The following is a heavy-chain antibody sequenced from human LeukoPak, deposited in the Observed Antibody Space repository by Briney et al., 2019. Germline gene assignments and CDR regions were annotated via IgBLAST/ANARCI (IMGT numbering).Heavy chain of an antibody. CDR1: GYTFSSYD. D-gene: IGHD1-14*01. V-gene: IGHV1-8*01. CDR3: ARAEASRSAGKILGY. Sequence: ASVKVSCKASGYTFSSYDINWVRQATGQGPEWMGWMNPNSGNTGYAEKFQGRVTMTRNTSISTAYMELSSLTSDDTAGYYCARAEASRSAGKILGYWGQGTLVTVSS. CDR2: MNPNSGNT. J-gene: IGHJ4*02.